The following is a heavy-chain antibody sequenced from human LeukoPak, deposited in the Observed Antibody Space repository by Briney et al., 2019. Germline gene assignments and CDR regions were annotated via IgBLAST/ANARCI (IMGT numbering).Heavy chain of an antibody. CDR3: AKGGSTNFYYGDV. CDR2: ICDSGST. J-gene: IGHJ6*02. D-gene: IGHD2/OR15-2a*01. CDR1: GGSMTNLY. Sequence: PSETLSLTCSVSGGSMTNLYWTWIRQPPGKGLEWIGDICDSGSTRYNTSLESRVTISVDTSKNQFSLKLSSVTAADPAVYYCAKGGSTNFYYGDVWGQGTTVTASS. V-gene: IGHV4-59*01.